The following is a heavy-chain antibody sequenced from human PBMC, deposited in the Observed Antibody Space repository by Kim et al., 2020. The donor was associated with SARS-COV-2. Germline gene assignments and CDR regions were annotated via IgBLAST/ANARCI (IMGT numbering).Heavy chain of an antibody. Sequence: SETLSLTCTVSGGSIRSSSSYYWGWIRQPPGKGLEWVGSIYYSGNTYYNPSLKSRVTISVDTSRNQFSLKLSSVTAADTAVYFCARQYASYRIYQFDYWGQATLVTVS. V-gene: IGHV4-39*01. D-gene: IGHD2-15*01. CDR3: ARQYASYRIYQFDY. CDR1: GGSIRSSSSYY. J-gene: IGHJ4*02. CDR2: IYYSGNT.